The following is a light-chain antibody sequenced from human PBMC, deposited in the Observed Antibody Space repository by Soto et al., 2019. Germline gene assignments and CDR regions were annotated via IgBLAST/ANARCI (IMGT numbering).Light chain of an antibody. CDR1: QSVSSY. J-gene: IGKJ4*01. Sequence: ENVFTQSPGTLSFSPGGKATPSRRASQSVSSYLAWYQQKPGQAPRLLIYDASNRATGIPARFSGSGSGTDFTLTISSLEPEDFAVYYCQQRSNWPLTFGGGTKVDIK. CDR2: DAS. V-gene: IGKV3-11*01. CDR3: QQRSNWPLT.